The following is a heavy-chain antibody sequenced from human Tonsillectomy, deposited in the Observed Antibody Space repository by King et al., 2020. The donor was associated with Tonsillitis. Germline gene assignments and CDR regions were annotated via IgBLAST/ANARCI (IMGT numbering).Heavy chain of an antibody. CDR2: IYYSGST. CDR1: GGSISSYY. Sequence: VQLQESGPGLVKPSETLSLTCTVSGGSISSYYWSWIRQPPGKGLEWIGYIYYSGSTNYNPSLKSRVTISVDTSKNQFSLKLSSVTAADTAVYYCARVGGSGSYYNASLFDYWGQGTLVTVSS. J-gene: IGHJ4*02. D-gene: IGHD3-10*01. CDR3: ARVGGSGSYYNASLFDY. V-gene: IGHV4-59*01.